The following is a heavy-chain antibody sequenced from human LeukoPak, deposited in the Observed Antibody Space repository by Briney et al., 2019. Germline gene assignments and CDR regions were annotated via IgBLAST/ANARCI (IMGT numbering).Heavy chain of an antibody. D-gene: IGHD3-10*01. Sequence: GGSLRLSCAASGLTLSDHDMDWVRQAPGKGLEWVGRSKNKGNSYITEYAASVRGRFTISRDDSKNSLYLQMNSLKTEDTAVYYCRAMIRGVPWGGMDVGGQGTTVTVSS. CDR2: SKNKGNSYIT. V-gene: IGHV3-72*01. J-gene: IGHJ6*02. CDR1: GLTLSDHD. CDR3: RAMIRGVPWGGMDV.